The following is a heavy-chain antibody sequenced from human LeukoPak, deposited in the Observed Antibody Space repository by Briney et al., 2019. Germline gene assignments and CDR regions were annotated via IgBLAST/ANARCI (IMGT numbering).Heavy chain of an antibody. J-gene: IGHJ5*02. CDR1: GGTFSSYA. CDR2: IIPIFGTA. V-gene: IGHV1-69*13. D-gene: IGHD2-2*01. CDR3: ARVRYCSSTSCLNWFDP. Sequence: SVKVSCKASGGTFSSYAISWMRQAPGQGLEWMGGIIPIFGTANYAQKFQGRVTITADESTSTAYMELSSLRSEDTAVYYCARVRYCSSTSCLNWFDPWGQGTLVTVSS.